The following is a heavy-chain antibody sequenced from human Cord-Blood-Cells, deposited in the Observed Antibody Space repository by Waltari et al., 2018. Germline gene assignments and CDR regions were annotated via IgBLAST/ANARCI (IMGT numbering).Heavy chain of an antibody. Sequence: QLQLQESGPGLVKPSETLSLTCTVSGGSISSSSYYWGWIRQPPGKGLEWIGGIYYSGGTYYNPSLGARVTMSVATSKNQFSLKRSSVTAADTAVYYCARRRVGRALDYWGQGTLVTVSS. V-gene: IGHV4-39*07. CDR1: GGSISSSSYY. CDR3: ARRRVGRALDY. D-gene: IGHD3-10*01. J-gene: IGHJ4*02. CDR2: IYYSGGT.